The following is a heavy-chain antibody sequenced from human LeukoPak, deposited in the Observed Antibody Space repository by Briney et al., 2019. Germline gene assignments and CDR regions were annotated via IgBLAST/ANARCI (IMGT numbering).Heavy chain of an antibody. CDR1: AFTFSDYY. J-gene: IGHJ3*02. Sequence: GGSLRLSCAASAFTFSDYYMSWIRQAPGKGLEWVSYISSSGSTIYYADSVKGRFTISRDNAKNSLYLQMNSLRAEDTAVYYCAIDQMQWLGADAFDTWGQGTMVTVSS. D-gene: IGHD6-19*01. V-gene: IGHV3-11*01. CDR2: ISSSGSTI. CDR3: AIDQMQWLGADAFDT.